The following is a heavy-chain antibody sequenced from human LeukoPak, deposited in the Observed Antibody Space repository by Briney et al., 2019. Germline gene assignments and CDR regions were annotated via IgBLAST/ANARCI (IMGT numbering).Heavy chain of an antibody. CDR1: GFTFSNAW. D-gene: IGHD3-10*01. CDR3: TNAFSSSSGGY. Sequence: PGGSLRLSCAASGFTFSNAWMSWVRQAPGKGLEWVSFISETGSKTYYADSVKGRFTISRDNSKNSLYLQMNSLRSEDTALYYCTNAFSSSSGGYWGQGTLVTVSS. CDR2: ISETGSKT. J-gene: IGHJ4*02. V-gene: IGHV3-43*02.